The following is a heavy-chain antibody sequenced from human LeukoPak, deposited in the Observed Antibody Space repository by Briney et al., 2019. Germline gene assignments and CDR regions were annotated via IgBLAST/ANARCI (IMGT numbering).Heavy chain of an antibody. V-gene: IGHV3-49*04. CDR2: IRNKAYGGTT. CDR1: GFTFGDYA. Sequence: GGSLRLSCTASGFTFGDYAMSWVRQAPGEGLEWVSFIRNKAYGGTTEYAASVKGRFTISRDDSKSIAYLQMNSLKTEDTAVYYCTTDGTVVVGDYYGMDVWGQGTTVTVSS. D-gene: IGHD2-2*01. J-gene: IGHJ6*02. CDR3: TTDGTVVVGDYYGMDV.